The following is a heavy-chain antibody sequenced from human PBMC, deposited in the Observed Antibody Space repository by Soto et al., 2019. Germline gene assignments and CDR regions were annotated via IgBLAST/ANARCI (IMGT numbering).Heavy chain of an antibody. CDR1: GGSVNSGSHY. V-gene: IGHV4-61*01. CDR2: IYVSGGT. Sequence: QVQLQESGPGLVKPSETLSLTCPVSGGSVNSGSHYWSWIRQPPGKGLEWIGYIYVSGGTNYNPSRNSCFTISRDTSMNLFSLRLRSVTAADTAVYYSARSEYGGGRGYDSWGQGTLGTVSS. D-gene: IGHD1-26*01. CDR3: ARSEYGGGRGYDS. J-gene: IGHJ5*01.